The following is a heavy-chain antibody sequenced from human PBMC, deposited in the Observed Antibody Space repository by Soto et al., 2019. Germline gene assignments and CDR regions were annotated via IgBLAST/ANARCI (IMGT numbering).Heavy chain of an antibody. J-gene: IGHJ1*01. D-gene: IGHD6-13*01. CDR1: GVTVSNNY. V-gene: IGHV3-53*01. Sequence: GGSLRLSCAASGVTVSNNYMSWVRQAPGKGLEWVSVIFSGGHTYYADAVKGRFTISRDNSKNTLDLQMNSLRAEDTAVYYCTRDLPGYGSSWPREWGQGTLITVSS. CDR2: IFSGGHT. CDR3: TRDLPGYGSSWPRE.